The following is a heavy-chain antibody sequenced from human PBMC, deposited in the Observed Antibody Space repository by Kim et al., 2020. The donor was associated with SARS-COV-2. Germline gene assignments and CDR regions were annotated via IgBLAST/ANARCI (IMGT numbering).Heavy chain of an antibody. CDR2: INHSGST. Sequence: FETLSLTCAVYGGSFSGYYWIFFFHSLFFLLEWIGEINHSGSTNYNPSLNSRVTISVDMSKNQFSLKLSSVTAADTAVYYCARWPIVGATPYYYYYGMDVWGQGTTVTVSS. J-gene: IGHJ6*02. D-gene: IGHD1-26*01. CDR1: GGSFSGYY. V-gene: IGHV4-34*01. CDR3: ARWPIVGATPYYYYYGMDV.